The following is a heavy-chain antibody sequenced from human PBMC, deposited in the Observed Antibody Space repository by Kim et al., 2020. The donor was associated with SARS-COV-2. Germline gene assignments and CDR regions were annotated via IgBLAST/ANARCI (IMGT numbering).Heavy chain of an antibody. J-gene: IGHJ4*02. CDR1: GYTFIDYY. Sequence: ASVKVSCKADGYTFIDYYIHWMRQAPGQGLGWMGRISPKNSHTDYAQTFQGRVTVTGDTSISTAYLELRRLRSDDTAVYYCARERISVTDHFDYWGQGTL. D-gene: IGHD6-19*01. CDR3: ARERISVTDHFDY. V-gene: IGHV1-2*06. CDR2: ISPKNSHT.